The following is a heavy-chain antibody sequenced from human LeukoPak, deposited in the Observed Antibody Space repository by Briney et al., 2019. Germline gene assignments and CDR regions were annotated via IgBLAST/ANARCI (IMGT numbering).Heavy chain of an antibody. CDR1: GFTFSRYW. CDR3: VIYNSSYNFDY. Sequence: GGSLRLSCAASGFTFSRYWMQWVRHAPGKGRVWVSCIRRDGSNTIIADSAKGRLTISRDKAKNTVYLQMNTLRADDTAVYYCVIYNSSYNFDYWGQGTLVTVSS. D-gene: IGHD6-6*01. J-gene: IGHJ4*02. CDR2: IRRDGSNT. V-gene: IGHV3-74*01.